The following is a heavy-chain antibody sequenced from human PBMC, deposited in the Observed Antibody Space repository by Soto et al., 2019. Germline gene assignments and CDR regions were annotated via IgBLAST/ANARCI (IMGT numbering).Heavy chain of an antibody. J-gene: IGHJ4*02. CDR2: INPGGDVI. Sequence: QVRLVESGGGLVKPEGSLTLSCAASGFSLRDYYMTWNRQAPGKGLELLSYINPGGDVIKYVDSVKGRFTISRDNAKNSLYLHMNTLRAEDTAVYYCTRDPRITDFWSQGTLVCVSS. V-gene: IGHV3-11*01. D-gene: IGHD3-16*01. CDR1: GFSLRDYY. CDR3: TRDPRITDF.